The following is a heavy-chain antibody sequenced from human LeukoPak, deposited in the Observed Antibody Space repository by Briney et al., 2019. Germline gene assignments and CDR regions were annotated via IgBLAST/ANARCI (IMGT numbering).Heavy chain of an antibody. CDR1: GGSISSSGQY. Sequence: PSETLSLTCTVSGGSISSSGQYWGWIRQPPGKGLEWIGTIYYSGSTYYNLSLKSRVTVSVDTSKNQFSLELSSVTAADTAVYYCARQVQGVIRPDYWGQGTLVTVSS. CDR2: IYYSGST. V-gene: IGHV4-39*01. D-gene: IGHD1-1*01. CDR3: ARQVQGVIRPDY. J-gene: IGHJ4*02.